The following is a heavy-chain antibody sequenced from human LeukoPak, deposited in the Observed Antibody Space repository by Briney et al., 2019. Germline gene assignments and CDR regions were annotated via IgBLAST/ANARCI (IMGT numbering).Heavy chain of an antibody. D-gene: IGHD1-14*01. CDR2: IYYSGST. CDR1: GGSISSSY. CDR3: ARGGAHHDY. J-gene: IGHJ4*02. V-gene: IGHV4-59*01. Sequence: SETLSLTCSVSGGSISSSYWHWIRQPPGKGLEWIGYIYYSGSTNYNPSLKSRLTMSVDTSKNQFSLKLNSVTPADTALYYCARGGAHHDYWGQGTLVTVFS.